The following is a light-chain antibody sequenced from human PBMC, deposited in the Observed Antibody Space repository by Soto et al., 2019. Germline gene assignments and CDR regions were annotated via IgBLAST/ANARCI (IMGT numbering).Light chain of an antibody. J-gene: IGLJ2*01. Sequence: QSALTQPASVSGSPGQSITISCTGTSSDVGGYNYVSWYQQHPGKAPKLMIYEVSNRPSGVSNRFSGSKSGNTASLTISGLQAEDEAEYHCSSYTSSSTLIFGGGTKLTVL. V-gene: IGLV2-14*01. CDR2: EVS. CDR3: SSYTSSSTLI. CDR1: SSDVGGYNY.